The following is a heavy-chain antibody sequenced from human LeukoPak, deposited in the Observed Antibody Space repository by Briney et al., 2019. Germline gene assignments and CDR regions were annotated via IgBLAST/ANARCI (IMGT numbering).Heavy chain of an antibody. Sequence: GGSLRLSCAASGFTFSSYAMHWVRQAPGKGLEWVAIISYDGSNKYYADSVKGRFTISRDNSKNTLYLQMNSLRAEDTAVYYCAKGNSIAARSYFDYWGQGTLVTVSS. D-gene: IGHD6-6*01. V-gene: IGHV3-30-3*02. CDR1: GFTFSSYA. J-gene: IGHJ4*02. CDR3: AKGNSIAARSYFDY. CDR2: ISYDGSNK.